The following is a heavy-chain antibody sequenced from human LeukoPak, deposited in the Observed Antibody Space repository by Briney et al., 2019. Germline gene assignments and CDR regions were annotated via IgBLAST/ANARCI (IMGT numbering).Heavy chain of an antibody. Sequence: GESLKISCQGSGYTFTSYWIGWVRQMPGKGLECMGIIYPGDSDTKYSPSFQGQVTISVDKSISTAYLQWSSLKASDTAIYYCARSYLNYYYGSGSYPNYYMDVWGKGTTVTVSS. D-gene: IGHD3-10*01. V-gene: IGHV5-51*01. CDR2: IYPGDSDT. CDR3: ARSYLNYYYGSGSYPNYYMDV. J-gene: IGHJ6*03. CDR1: GYTFTSYW.